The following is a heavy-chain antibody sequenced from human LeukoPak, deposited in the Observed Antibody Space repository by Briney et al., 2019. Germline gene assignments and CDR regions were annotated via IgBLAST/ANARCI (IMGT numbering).Heavy chain of an antibody. CDR1: GGSFSGYY. V-gene: IGHV4-34*01. D-gene: IGHD3-10*01. CDR2: INHSGST. J-gene: IGHJ4*02. Sequence: SETLSLTCAVYGGSFSGYYWSWIRQPPGKGLEWIGEINHSGSTNYNPSLKSRVTISVDTSKNQFSLKLSSVTAADTAVYYCVRGRRGAPYWGQGTLVTVSS. CDR3: VRGRRGAPY.